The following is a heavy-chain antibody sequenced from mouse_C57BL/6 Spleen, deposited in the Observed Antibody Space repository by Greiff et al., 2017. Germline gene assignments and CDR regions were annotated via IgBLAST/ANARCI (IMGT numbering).Heavy chain of an antibody. J-gene: IGHJ1*03. CDR2: IHPNSGST. CDR1: GYTFTSYW. D-gene: IGHD1-1*01. V-gene: IGHV1-64*01. Sequence: VQLQQPGAELVKPGASVKLSCKASGYTFTSYWMHWVKQRPGQGLEWIGMIHPNSGSTNYNEKFKSKATLTVDKSSSTAYMQLSSLTSEDSAVYYCARRVYYGSSPYFDVWGTGTTVTVSS. CDR3: ARRVYYGSSPYFDV.